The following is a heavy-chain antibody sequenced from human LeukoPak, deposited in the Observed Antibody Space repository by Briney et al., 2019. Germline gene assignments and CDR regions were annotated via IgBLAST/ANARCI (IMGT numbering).Heavy chain of an antibody. D-gene: IGHD3-9*01. V-gene: IGHV4-38-2*02. Sequence: PSETLSLTCTVSGYSISSGYYWGWIRQPPGKGLEWIGSIYHSGSTYYNPSLKSRVTISVDTSKNQFSLKLSSVTAADTAVYYCARGRASILTGSGQMGYYMDVWGKGTTVTVSS. CDR1: GYSISSGYY. CDR2: IYHSGST. CDR3: ARGRASILTGSGQMGYYMDV. J-gene: IGHJ6*03.